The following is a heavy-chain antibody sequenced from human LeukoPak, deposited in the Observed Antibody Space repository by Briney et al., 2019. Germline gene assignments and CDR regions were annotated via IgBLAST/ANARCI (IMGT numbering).Heavy chain of an antibody. Sequence: GGSLRLSCVASGLNFDDSAMHWVRQAPGKGLEWVSVIYSGGSTYYADSVKGRFTISRDNSKNTLYLQMNSLRAEDTAVYYCASVFYDILTGYYPRENDAFDIWGQGTMVTVSS. V-gene: IGHV3-53*01. CDR3: ASVFYDILTGYYPRENDAFDI. CDR1: GLNFDDSA. J-gene: IGHJ3*02. D-gene: IGHD3-9*01. CDR2: IYSGGST.